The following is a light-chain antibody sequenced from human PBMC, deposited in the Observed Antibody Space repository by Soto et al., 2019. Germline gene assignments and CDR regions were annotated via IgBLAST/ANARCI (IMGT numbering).Light chain of an antibody. CDR3: QQRSNWPPYT. J-gene: IGKJ2*01. Sequence: EIVLTQSPDTLSLSPGERATLSCRASQSVATYLAWYQQKPGQAPRLLIYDASNRATGIPARFSGSGSGTGFALTISSLEPEDFAVYYCQQRSNWPPYTFGQGTKLEIK. V-gene: IGKV3-11*01. CDR1: QSVATY. CDR2: DAS.